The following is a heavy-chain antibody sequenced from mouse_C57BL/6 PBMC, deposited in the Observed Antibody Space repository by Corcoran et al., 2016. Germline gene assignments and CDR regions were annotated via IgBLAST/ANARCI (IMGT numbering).Heavy chain of an antibody. Sequence: QIQLVQSGPELKKPGETVKISCKASGYTFTTYGMSWVKQAPGKGLKWMGWINTYSGVPTYADDFKGRFAFSLETSASTAYLQINNLKNEDTATYFCARLRVYYAMDYWGQGTSVTVSS. CDR2: INTYSGVP. CDR3: ARLRVYYAMDY. CDR1: GYTFTTYG. J-gene: IGHJ4*01. V-gene: IGHV9-3*01.